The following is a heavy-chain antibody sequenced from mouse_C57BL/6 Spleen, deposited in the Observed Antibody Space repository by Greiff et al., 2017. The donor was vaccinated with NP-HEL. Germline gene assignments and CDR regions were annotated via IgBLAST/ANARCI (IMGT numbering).Heavy chain of an antibody. D-gene: IGHD2-3*01. CDR2: INPSNGGT. Sequence: QVQLQQPGTELVKPGSSVKLSCKASGYTFTSYWMHWVKQRPGQGLEWIGNINPSNGGTNYNEKFKSKATLTVDKSSSTAYMQLSSLTSEDSAVXDCALICDGYYVFAYWGQGTLVTVSA. CDR3: ALICDGYYVFAY. V-gene: IGHV1-53*01. J-gene: IGHJ3*01. CDR1: GYTFTSYW.